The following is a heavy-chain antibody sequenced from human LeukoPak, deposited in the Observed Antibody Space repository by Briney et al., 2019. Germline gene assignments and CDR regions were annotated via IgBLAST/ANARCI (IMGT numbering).Heavy chain of an antibody. D-gene: IGHD3-22*01. CDR2: ISNSGGST. Sequence: QTGGSLRLSCAASGFTFTSYAMNWVRQAPGKGLEWVSGISNSGGSTYYADSVKGQFTIPRDNSKNTLYLQMNSLRAEDTAVYYCAKDRGQYYDSSGYYPYYLDYWGQGTLVTVSS. V-gene: IGHV3-23*01. CDR3: AKDRGQYYDSSGYYPYYLDY. CDR1: GFTFTSYA. J-gene: IGHJ4*02.